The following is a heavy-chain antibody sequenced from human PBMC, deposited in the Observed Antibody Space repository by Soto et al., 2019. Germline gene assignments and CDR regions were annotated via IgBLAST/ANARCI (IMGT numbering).Heavy chain of an antibody. Sequence: SETLSLTCAVSGYSISSGYYWGWIRQPPGKGLEWIGSIYHSGSTYYNPSLKSRVTISVDTSKNQFSLKLSSVTAADTAVYYCARDRAEYSGGWRTYYYYYGMDVWGQGTTVTVSS. V-gene: IGHV4-38-2*02. D-gene: IGHD6-19*01. CDR2: IYHSGST. CDR1: GYSISSGYY. CDR3: ARDRAEYSGGWRTYYYYYGMDV. J-gene: IGHJ6*02.